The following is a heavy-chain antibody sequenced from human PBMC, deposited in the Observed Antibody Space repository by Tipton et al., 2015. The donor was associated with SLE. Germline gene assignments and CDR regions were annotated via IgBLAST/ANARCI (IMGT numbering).Heavy chain of an antibody. CDR1: GFKFSTYW. V-gene: IGHV3-7*01. J-gene: IGHJ6*02. CDR2: IKSDGSAK. Sequence: SLRLSCAASGFKFSTYWMTWVRQAPGKGLEWMANIKSDGSAKFYVDSVKGRFTISRDNSKNTLYLQMGSLRAEDMAVYYCARVSCCTIPGSMDVWGQGTTVTVSS. CDR3: ARVSCCTIPGSMDV. D-gene: IGHD3-10*01.